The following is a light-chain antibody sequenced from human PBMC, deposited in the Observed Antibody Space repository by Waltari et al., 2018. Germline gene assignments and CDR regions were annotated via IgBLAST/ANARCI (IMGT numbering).Light chain of an antibody. CDR2: DVS. CDR1: SSAVGAYNY. Sequence: QSALTQPASVPGSPGQSSTISCTGTSSAVGAYNYVSWYRQPRGKAPKLMIYDVSKRPSGVSNRFSGSKSGNTASLTISGLQAEDEADYYCSSYTSSSTYVFGTGTKVTVL. V-gene: IGLV2-14*01. CDR3: SSYTSSSTYV. J-gene: IGLJ1*01.